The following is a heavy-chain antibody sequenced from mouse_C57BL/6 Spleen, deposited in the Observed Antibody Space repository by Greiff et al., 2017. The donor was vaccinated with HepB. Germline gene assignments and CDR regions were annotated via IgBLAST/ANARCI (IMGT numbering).Heavy chain of an antibody. Sequence: QVQLQQPGAELVKPGASVKLSCKASGYTFTSYWMHWVKQRPGQGLEWIGMIHPNSGSTNYNEKFKSKATLTVDKSSRTAYMQLSSLTSEDSAVYYCARSDYGTLAYWGQGTLVTVSA. V-gene: IGHV1-64*01. CDR3: ARSDYGTLAY. D-gene: IGHD1-1*01. J-gene: IGHJ3*01. CDR2: IHPNSGST. CDR1: GYTFTSYW.